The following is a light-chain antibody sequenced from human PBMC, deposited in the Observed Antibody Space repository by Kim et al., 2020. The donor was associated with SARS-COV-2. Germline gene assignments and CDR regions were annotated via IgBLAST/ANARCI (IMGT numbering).Light chain of an antibody. V-gene: IGLV2-18*02. J-gene: IGLJ2*01. CDR2: EVS. Sequence: QSALTQPPSVSGSPGQSVTISCTGTRSDIGTYDRVSWYQQSPGTAPKLMIYEVSNRPSGVPDRFSGSKSADTASLTISGLQAEDEAVYYCSSYTTTRTFGVLFGGGPQLTVL. CDR3: SSYTTTRTFGVL. CDR1: RSDIGTYDR.